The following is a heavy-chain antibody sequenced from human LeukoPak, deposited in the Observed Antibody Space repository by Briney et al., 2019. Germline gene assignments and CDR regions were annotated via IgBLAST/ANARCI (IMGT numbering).Heavy chain of an antibody. D-gene: IGHD5-18*01. V-gene: IGHV3-48*03. CDR3: ASDGYSYGPNIDY. CDR2: ISSSGSTI. J-gene: IGHJ4*02. Sequence: GGSLRLSCAASGFTFSSYEMNWVRQAPGKGLEWVSYISSSGSTIYYADSVKGRFTISRDNAKNSLYLQMNSLRAEDTAVYYCASDGYSYGPNIDYWGQGTLVTVSS. CDR1: GFTFSSYE.